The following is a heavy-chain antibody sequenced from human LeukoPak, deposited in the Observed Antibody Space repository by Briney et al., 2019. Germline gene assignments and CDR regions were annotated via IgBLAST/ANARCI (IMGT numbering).Heavy chain of an antibody. CDR1: GGSINISF. CDR2: IYYHGNT. Sequence: SETLSLTCTVSGGSINISFGGGIRQSPGKGLEWFGYIYYHGNTNYNPSLKSRVIISLDTSRTQFSLQLNSVTAADTAVYYCARGRNVWGGYRDDAFDVWGQGARVTVSS. V-gene: IGHV4-59*13. J-gene: IGHJ3*01. D-gene: IGHD3-16*02. CDR3: ARGRNVWGGYRDDAFDV.